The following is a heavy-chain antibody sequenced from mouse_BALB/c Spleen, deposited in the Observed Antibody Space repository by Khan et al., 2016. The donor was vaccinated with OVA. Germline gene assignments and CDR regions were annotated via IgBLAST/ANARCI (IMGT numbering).Heavy chain of an antibody. CDR1: GFTFSTYG. CDR2: VSTGGGYT. J-gene: IGHJ3*01. D-gene: IGHD1-1*01. Sequence: EVQVVESGGDLVKPGGSLKLSCAASGFTFSTYGMSWVRQTPDKRLEWVATVSTGGGYTYYPDSVKGRFTIPRDNAKNTLYLQMSSLKSEDTAMFYCARLAYYYDSEGFAYWGQGTLVTVSA. CDR3: ARLAYYYDSEGFAY. V-gene: IGHV5-6*01.